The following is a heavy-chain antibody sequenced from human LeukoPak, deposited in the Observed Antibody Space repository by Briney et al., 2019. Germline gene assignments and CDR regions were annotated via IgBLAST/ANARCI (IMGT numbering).Heavy chain of an antibody. CDR3: ARSTVAGEGAFDI. CDR2: MNPNSGNT. J-gene: IGHJ3*02. V-gene: IGHV1-8*01. CDR1: GYTFTSYD. D-gene: IGHD6-19*01. Sequence: ASVKVSYKASGYTFTSYDINWVRQATGQGLEWMGWMNPNSGNTGYAQKFQGRVTMTRNTSISTAYMELSSLRSEDTAVYYCARSTVAGEGAFDIWGQGTMVTVSS.